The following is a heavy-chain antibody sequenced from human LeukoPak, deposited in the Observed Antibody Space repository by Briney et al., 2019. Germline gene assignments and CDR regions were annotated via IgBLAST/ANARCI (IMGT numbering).Heavy chain of an antibody. CDR3: AHSRTDYGSGSYGFYYYGMDV. Sequence: SGPTLVNPTQTLTLTCTFSGFSLSTSGVGMGWIRQPPGKPLEWLALIYWDDDKRYSPSLKSRLTITKDTSKNQVVLTMTNMDPVDTATYYCAHSRTDYGSGSYGFYYYGMDVWGKGTTVTVSS. D-gene: IGHD3-10*01. J-gene: IGHJ6*04. V-gene: IGHV2-5*02. CDR2: IYWDDDK. CDR1: GFSLSTSGVG.